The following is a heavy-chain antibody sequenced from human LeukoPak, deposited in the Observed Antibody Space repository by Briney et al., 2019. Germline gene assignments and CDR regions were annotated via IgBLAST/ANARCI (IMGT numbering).Heavy chain of an antibody. CDR2: ISSGGSYI. CDR1: GFTFSTYS. Sequence: GGSLRLSCAASGFTFSTYSMNWVRQAPGKGLDLVSSISSGGSYIYYADSVKGRFTISRDNARNSLYLQMNSLRAEDTAMYYCARDFISLLVPAAIQLFEDYWGQGTLVTVSS. V-gene: IGHV3-21*01. CDR3: ARDFISLLVPAAIQLFEDY. D-gene: IGHD2-2*02. J-gene: IGHJ4*02.